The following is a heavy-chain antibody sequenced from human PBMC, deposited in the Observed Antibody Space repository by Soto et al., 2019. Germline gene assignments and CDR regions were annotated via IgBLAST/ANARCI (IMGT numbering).Heavy chain of an antibody. J-gene: IGHJ3*02. CDR3: ARASIVVVPAAMFLRYFDWLAPDFDI. D-gene: IGHD2-2*01. CDR2: ISSSGSTI. V-gene: IGHV3-11*01. Sequence: PGGSLRLSCAASGFTFSDYYMSWIRQAPGKGLEWVSYISSSGSTIYYADSVKGRFTISRDNAKNSLYLQMNSLRAEDTAVYYCARASIVVVPAAMFLRYFDWLAPDFDIWGQGTMVTVSS. CDR1: GFTFSDYY.